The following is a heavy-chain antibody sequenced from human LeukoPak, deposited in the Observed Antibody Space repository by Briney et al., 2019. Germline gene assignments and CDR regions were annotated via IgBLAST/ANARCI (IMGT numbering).Heavy chain of an antibody. CDR2: IYYSGTT. Sequence: PSETLSLTCTVSGGSVSSSGYYWGWIRQPPGKGLEWIGSIYYSGTTYYNPSLKSRVTISVDTSKNRFSLKLTSVTAADTAVYYCAKMGSANFDYWGQGTLVTVSS. J-gene: IGHJ4*02. V-gene: IGHV4-39*01. CDR3: AKMGSANFDY. CDR1: GGSVSSSGYY. D-gene: IGHD1-26*01.